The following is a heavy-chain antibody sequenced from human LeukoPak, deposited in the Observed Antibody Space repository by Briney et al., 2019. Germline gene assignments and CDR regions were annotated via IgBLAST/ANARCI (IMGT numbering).Heavy chain of an antibody. V-gene: IGHV3-21*05. D-gene: IGHD2-15*01. CDR3: ARILFHCSGGNCSPTRLDY. CDR2: ITSSSTSI. J-gene: IGHJ4*02. CDR1: GFTFSSYS. Sequence: GGSLRLSYAASGFTFSSYSMNWVRQAPGNGLEWVSYITSSSTSIYYADSVKGLFTISRDNAKNSLYLQMNSLRAEDTAVYYCARILFHCSGGNCSPTRLDYWDQGTLVTVSS.